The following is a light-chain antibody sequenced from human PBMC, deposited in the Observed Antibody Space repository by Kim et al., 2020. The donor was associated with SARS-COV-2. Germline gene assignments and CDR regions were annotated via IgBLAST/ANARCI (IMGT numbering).Light chain of an antibody. Sequence: QSNTISSTGTSSDGGSYNYVSWYQQHPGKAPMLMIYDVRNRPSGVSNRFSGSKSGNTASLTISGLQAEDEADYYCCSYTSSSTRVFGGGTQLTVL. J-gene: IGLJ2*01. V-gene: IGLV2-14*03. CDR1: SSDGGSYNY. CDR2: DVR. CDR3: CSYTSSSTRV.